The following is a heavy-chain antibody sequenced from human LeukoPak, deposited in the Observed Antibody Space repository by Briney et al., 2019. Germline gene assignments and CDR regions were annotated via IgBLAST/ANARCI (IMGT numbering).Heavy chain of an antibody. V-gene: IGHV1-46*01. D-gene: IGHD5-24*01. Sequence: ASVKVSCKASGYTFSNYYLHWVRQAPGQGLEWMGLINPTAGNTYYAQRFQGRVTMTRDTSTSTVYMELSSLKSEDTAVYYCARVRDGYNDAYDIWGQGTMVTVSS. CDR2: INPTAGNT. CDR3: ARVRDGYNDAYDI. J-gene: IGHJ3*02. CDR1: GYTFSNYY.